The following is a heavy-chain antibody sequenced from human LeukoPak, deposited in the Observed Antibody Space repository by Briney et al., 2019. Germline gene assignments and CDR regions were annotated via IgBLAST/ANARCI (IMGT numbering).Heavy chain of an antibody. V-gene: IGHV4-39*07. J-gene: IGHJ4*02. CDR3: ARDGYSSSSGRVWNGFDF. Sequence: SETLSLTCTVSGDSISTSNSYWGWIRQPAWKGLEWIGEINHSGSTNYNPSLKSRVTISVDTSKNQFSLKLSSATAADTAVYYCARDGYSSSSGRVWNGFDFWGQGTLVTVSS. D-gene: IGHD6-6*01. CDR2: INHSGST. CDR1: GDSISTSNSY.